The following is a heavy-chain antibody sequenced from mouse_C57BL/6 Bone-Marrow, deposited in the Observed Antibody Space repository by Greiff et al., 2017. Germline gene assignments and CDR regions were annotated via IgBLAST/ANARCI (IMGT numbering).Heavy chain of an antibody. Sequence: EVQRVESGGGLVKPGGSLKLSCAASGFTFSDYGMHWVRQAPGQGLEWVAYISRGSSTIYYADTVKGRFTISRDNATNTLVLQLTSLGSEDTAMXYGARPGWDRYYRDYWGQGTTLTVSS. D-gene: IGHD4-1*01. V-gene: IGHV5-17*01. J-gene: IGHJ2*01. CDR3: ARPGWDRYYRDY. CDR1: GFTFSDYG. CDR2: ISRGSSTI.